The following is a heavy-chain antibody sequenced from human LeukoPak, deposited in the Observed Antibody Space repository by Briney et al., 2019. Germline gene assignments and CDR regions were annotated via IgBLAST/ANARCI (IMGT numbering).Heavy chain of an antibody. D-gene: IGHD2-15*01. CDR2: IYYSGTT. V-gene: IGHV4-59*01. CDR1: GGSIXPYY. CDR3: ARIMQTPWGMDV. Sequence: XETLSLTCTVXGGSIXPYYWSWIRQPPGKGLEYIGYIYYSGTTDYNPSLKSRVTISVDTSKNQFSLKVTSVSAADTAVYYCARIMQTPWGMDVWGQGTTVTVSS. J-gene: IGHJ6*02.